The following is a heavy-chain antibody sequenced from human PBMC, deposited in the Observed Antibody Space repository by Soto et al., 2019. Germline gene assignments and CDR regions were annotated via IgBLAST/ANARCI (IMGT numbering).Heavy chain of an antibody. CDR2: INAGNGNT. V-gene: IGHV1-3*01. CDR1: GYTFTSYS. CDR3: ASSRAYSSSSSLDY. J-gene: IGHJ4*02. D-gene: IGHD6-13*01. Sequence: ASVKVSCKASGYTFTSYSMHWVLQAPGQRLEWMGWINAGNGNTKYSQKFQGRVTITRDTSASTAHMELSSLRSEDTAVYCCASSRAYSSSSSLDYWGQGTLVTVSS.